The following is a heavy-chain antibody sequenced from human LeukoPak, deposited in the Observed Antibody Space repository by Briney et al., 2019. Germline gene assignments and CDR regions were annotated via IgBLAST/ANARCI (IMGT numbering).Heavy chain of an antibody. CDR2: ISGSGGST. CDR1: GFTFSSYA. CDR3: AKRSRSCTNGVCYFSGFDY. J-gene: IGHJ4*02. V-gene: IGHV3-23*01. D-gene: IGHD2-8*01. Sequence: GGSLRLSCAASGFTFSSYAMSWVRQAPGEGLEWVSAISGSGGSTYYADSVKGRFTISRDNSKNTLYLQMNSLRAEDTAVYYCAKRSRSCTNGVCYFSGFDYWGQGTLVTVSS.